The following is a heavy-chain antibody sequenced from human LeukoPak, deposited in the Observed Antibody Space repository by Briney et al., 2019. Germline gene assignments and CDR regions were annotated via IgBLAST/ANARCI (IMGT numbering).Heavy chain of an antibody. Sequence: GGSLRLSCAASGFTFSSYAMSWVRQAPGKGLEWVSGIGSGGSTYYADSVKGRFTISRDNSKNTLYLQMNSLRAEDTAVYYCAKDFWSGYYPNCWGQGTLVTVSS. CDR1: GFTFSSYA. CDR3: AKDFWSGYYPNC. CDR2: IGSGGST. D-gene: IGHD3-3*01. V-gene: IGHV3-23*01. J-gene: IGHJ4*02.